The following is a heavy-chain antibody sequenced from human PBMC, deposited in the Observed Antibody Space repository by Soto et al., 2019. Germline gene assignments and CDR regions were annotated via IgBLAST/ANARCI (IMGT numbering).Heavy chain of an antibody. CDR1: GFTVSSNY. CDR2: IYSGGST. V-gene: IGHV3-53*01. Sequence: EVQLVESGGGLIQPGGSLRLSCAASGFTVSSNYMTWVRQAPGKGLEWVSIIYSGGSTYYADSVKGRFTISRDNSKNTLYLQMTSLRAEDTAVYYCARTPRGTTGHFDYWGQGTLVTVSS. CDR3: ARTPRGTTGHFDY. J-gene: IGHJ4*02. D-gene: IGHD4-17*01.